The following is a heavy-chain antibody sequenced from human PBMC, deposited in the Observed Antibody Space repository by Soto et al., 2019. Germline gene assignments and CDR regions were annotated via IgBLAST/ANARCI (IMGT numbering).Heavy chain of an antibody. D-gene: IGHD6-19*01. CDR3: ARDPSNSGYFDY. Sequence: PGGSLRLSCAGSGFSLSSYSMSWVRQAPGKGLEWVSSIGKITNYKYHADSVKGRFTISRDSARNSLYLQMNSLRPEDTAVYYCARDPSNSGYFDYWGQGTLVTVSS. J-gene: IGHJ4*02. V-gene: IGHV3-21*01. CDR2: IGKITNYK. CDR1: GFSLSSYS.